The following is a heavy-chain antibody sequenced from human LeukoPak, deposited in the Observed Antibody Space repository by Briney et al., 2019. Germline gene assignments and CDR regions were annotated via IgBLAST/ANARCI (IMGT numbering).Heavy chain of an antibody. J-gene: IGHJ5*02. CDR1: GFTFDDYA. D-gene: IGHD6-13*01. CDR3: EKNIPDNSTPLYNGFAP. CDR2: ISWNSGSI. Sequence: GRSLRLSCAASGFTFDDYAMHWVRQAPGKGLEWVSGISWNSGSIGYADSVKGRFTISRDNAKNSLYLQMNSLRAEDTALYYCEKNIPDNSTPLYNGFAPGGKEPLVTVS. V-gene: IGHV3-9*01.